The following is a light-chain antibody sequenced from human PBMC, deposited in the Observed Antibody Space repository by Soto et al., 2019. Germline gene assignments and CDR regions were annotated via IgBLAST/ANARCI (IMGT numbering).Light chain of an antibody. Sequence: QSALTQPPSASGSPGQSVTISCTGNSSDVGGYNYVSWYQQHPGRPPKLMIYEVTKRPLGVPDRFSGSKSGNTASLTVSGLQAEDEADYYCSSYAGSNNYVFGPGTKLTVL. J-gene: IGLJ1*01. V-gene: IGLV2-8*01. CDR2: EVT. CDR3: SSYAGSNNYV. CDR1: SSDVGGYNY.